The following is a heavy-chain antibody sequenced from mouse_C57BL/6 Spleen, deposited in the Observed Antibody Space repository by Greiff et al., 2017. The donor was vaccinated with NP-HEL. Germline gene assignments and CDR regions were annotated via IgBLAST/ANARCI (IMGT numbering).Heavy chain of an antibody. Sequence: QVQLKQPGAELVKPGASVKMSCKASGYTFTSYWITWVKQRPGQGLAWIGDIYPGSGSTNYNEKFKSKATLTVDTSSSTAYMQLSSLTSEDSAVYYCARSLYYGNYFDYWGQGTTLTVSS. D-gene: IGHD2-1*01. V-gene: IGHV1-55*01. CDR3: ARSLYYGNYFDY. CDR2: IYPGSGST. J-gene: IGHJ2*01. CDR1: GYTFTSYW.